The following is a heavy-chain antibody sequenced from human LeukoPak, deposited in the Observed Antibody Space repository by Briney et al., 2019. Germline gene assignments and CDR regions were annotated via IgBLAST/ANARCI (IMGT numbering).Heavy chain of an antibody. Sequence: GGSLRLSCAASGFTFSSYSMNWVRQAPGKGLEWVSSISSSSSYIYYAGSVKGRFTISRDNAKNSLYLQMNSLRLEDAAVYYCARGSRYGDYPYYCDFWGQGTLVTVSS. CDR2: ISSSSSYI. V-gene: IGHV3-21*01. D-gene: IGHD4-17*01. J-gene: IGHJ4*02. CDR1: GFTFSSYS. CDR3: ARGSRYGDYPYYCDF.